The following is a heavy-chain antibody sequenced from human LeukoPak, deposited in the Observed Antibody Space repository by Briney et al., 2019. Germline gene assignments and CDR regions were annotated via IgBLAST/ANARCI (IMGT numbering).Heavy chain of an antibody. CDR3: ATVPAALGWFDP. D-gene: IGHD2-2*01. CDR1: GFTFSSYS. J-gene: IGHJ5*02. V-gene: IGHV3-21*01. CDR2: ISSSSYI. Sequence: GGSLRLSCAASGFTFSSYSMNWVRQAPGKGLEWVSSISSSSYIYYADSVKGRFTISRDNAKNSLYLQMNSLRAEDTAVYYCATVPAALGWFDPWGQGTLVTVSS.